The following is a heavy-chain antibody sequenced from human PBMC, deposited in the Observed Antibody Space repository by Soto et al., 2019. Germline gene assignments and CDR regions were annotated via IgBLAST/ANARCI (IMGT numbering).Heavy chain of an antibody. D-gene: IGHD4-17*01. Sequence: PGESLKISCKVSGYSFSSFWITWVRQMPGKGLEWMGRIDPSDSYANYSPSFQGHVTFSADKSINTAYLQWSSLKASDTAVYYCARGYDYGDYWAFDYWGQGTLVTVSS. CDR1: GYSFSSFW. CDR2: IDPSDSYA. J-gene: IGHJ4*02. CDR3: ARGYDYGDYWAFDY. V-gene: IGHV5-10-1*01.